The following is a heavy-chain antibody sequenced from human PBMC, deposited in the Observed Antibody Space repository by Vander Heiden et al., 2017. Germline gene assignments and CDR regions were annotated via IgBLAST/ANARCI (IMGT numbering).Heavy chain of an antibody. D-gene: IGHD5-18*01. J-gene: IGHJ4*02. Sequence: QVQLVQSGSELKKPGASVTVSCKASGYDFLNYAGNWVRQAPGQGLEWMGWINTNTGNPTYAQGFTGRFVFSLDTSVSTAYLQISSLKAEDTAVYYCARDFTAGGYSYGFDYWGQGTLVTVSS. CDR3: ARDFTAGGYSYGFDY. V-gene: IGHV7-4-1*02. CDR1: GYDFLNYA. CDR2: INTNTGNP.